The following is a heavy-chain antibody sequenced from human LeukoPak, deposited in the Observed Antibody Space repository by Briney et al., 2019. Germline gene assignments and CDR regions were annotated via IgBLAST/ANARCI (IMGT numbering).Heavy chain of an antibody. CDR3: AKVGSSGPPHFDY. CDR1: GFTFSSYA. J-gene: IGHJ4*02. D-gene: IGHD6-19*01. V-gene: IGHV3-23*01. Sequence: PGGSLRLSCAASGFTFSSYAMTWVRQAPGKGLEWVSAISGSGGSTYYADSVKGRFTISRDNSKNTLYLQMNSLRADDTAVYYCAKVGSSGPPHFDYWGQGTLVTVSS. CDR2: ISGSGGST.